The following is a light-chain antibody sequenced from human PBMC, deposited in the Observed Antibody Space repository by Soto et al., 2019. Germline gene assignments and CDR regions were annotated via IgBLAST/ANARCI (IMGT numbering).Light chain of an antibody. CDR1: QDIRNF. CDR2: AAS. V-gene: IGKV1-27*01. CDR3: QKYSSVPV. Sequence: DIQMTQSPTSLSASVGDRVTITCRASQDIRNFVAWYQQKPGKAPKLLIYAASTLQSGVLSRFSGSGSGTDFTLTINSLQPEAVATYSCQKYSSVPVFGPGTKVEIK. J-gene: IGKJ3*01.